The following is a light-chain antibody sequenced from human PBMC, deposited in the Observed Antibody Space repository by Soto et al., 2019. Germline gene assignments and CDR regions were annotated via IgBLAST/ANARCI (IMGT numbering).Light chain of an antibody. CDR1: SSNIGADYD. CDR3: QSYDNSLSAHVV. J-gene: IGLJ2*01. CDR2: GDR. V-gene: IGLV1-40*01. Sequence: QPVLTQPPSVSGAPGQRVTISCTGSSSNIGADYDVHWYQQVPGTAPRLLIYGDRNRPSGVPDRFSGSKSGTSASLAITGLQAEDEADYYCQSYDNSLSAHVVFGGGTKVTVL.